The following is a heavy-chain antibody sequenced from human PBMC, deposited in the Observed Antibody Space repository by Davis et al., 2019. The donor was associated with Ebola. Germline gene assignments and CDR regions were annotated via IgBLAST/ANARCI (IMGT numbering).Heavy chain of an antibody. J-gene: IGHJ4*02. V-gene: IGHV3-21*01. CDR2: ISSSSSYI. CDR3: ARASRIDILTGYYPY. D-gene: IGHD3-9*01. Sequence: GESLKISCAASGFTFSSYSMNWVRQAPGKGLEWVSSISSSSSYIYYADSVKGRFTISRDNAKNSLYLQMNSLRAEDTAVYYCARASRIDILTGYYPYWGQGTLVTVSS. CDR1: GFTFSSYS.